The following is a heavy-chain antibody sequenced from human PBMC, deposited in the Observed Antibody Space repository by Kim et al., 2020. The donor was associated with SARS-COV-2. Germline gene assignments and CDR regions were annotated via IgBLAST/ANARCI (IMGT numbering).Heavy chain of an antibody. CDR2: INAGSGNT. CDR1: GYTFSNYA. D-gene: IGHD3-3*01. CDR3: ARGGAVLRFLVWLCSYFDY. V-gene: IGHV1-3*01. J-gene: IGHJ4*01. Sequence: ASVKVSCKSSGYTFSNYAMHWVRQAPGQRLEWMGWINAGSGNTEYSQKFQGSLIITRDTSASTAYMELSSLRSEDTAVYYCARGGAVLRFLVWLCSYFDY.